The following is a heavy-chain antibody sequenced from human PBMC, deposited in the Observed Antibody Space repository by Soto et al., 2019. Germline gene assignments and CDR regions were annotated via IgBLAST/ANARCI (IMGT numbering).Heavy chain of an antibody. D-gene: IGHD3-10*01. V-gene: IGHV4-39*01. CDR1: GGSISSSSYY. CDR3: ARYYGSGSYYSPVDYYGMDV. J-gene: IGHJ6*02. Sequence: SETLSLTCTVSGGSISSSSYYWVWIRQPPGKGLEWIGSIYYSGSTYYNPSLKSRVTISVDTSKNQFSLKLSSVTAADTAVYYCARYYGSGSYYSPVDYYGMDVWGQGTTVTVSS. CDR2: IYYSGST.